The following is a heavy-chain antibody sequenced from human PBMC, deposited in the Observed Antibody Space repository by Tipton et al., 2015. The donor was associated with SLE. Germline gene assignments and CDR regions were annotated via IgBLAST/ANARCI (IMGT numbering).Heavy chain of an antibody. D-gene: IGHD4-17*01. J-gene: IGHJ4*02. CDR3: ARDYGDYEEYYFDY. CDR2: IYHSGST. Sequence: TLSLACDVSGYSISSGYYWGWIRQPPGKGLEWIGSIYHSGSTYYNPSLKSRVTISVDASKNQFSLKLSSVTAADTAVYYCARDYGDYEEYYFDYWGQGTLVTVSS. V-gene: IGHV4-38-2*02. CDR1: GYSISSGYY.